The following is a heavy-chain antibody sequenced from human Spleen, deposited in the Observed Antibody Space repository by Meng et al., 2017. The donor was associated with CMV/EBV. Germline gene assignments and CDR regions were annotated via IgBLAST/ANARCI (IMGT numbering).Heavy chain of an antibody. CDR2: IYPADSDT. CDR1: GYSFTSYW. D-gene: IGHD1-26*01. V-gene: IGHV5-51*01. Sequence: GGSLRLSCKGSGYSFTSYWFAWVRQKPGKGLEWMGMIYPADSDTRYSPSFQGQVTISGYKSISTAYLHWSSLKASGTAMYYCARHGSPTWAFDIWGQGTVVTVSS. CDR3: ARHGSPTWAFDI. J-gene: IGHJ3*02.